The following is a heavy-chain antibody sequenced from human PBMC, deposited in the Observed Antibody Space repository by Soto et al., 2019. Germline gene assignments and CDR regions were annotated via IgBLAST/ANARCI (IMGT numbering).Heavy chain of an antibody. CDR1: GYICTSYY. D-gene: IGHD3-10*01. V-gene: IGHV1-46*03. J-gene: IGHJ4*02. Sequence: GASVKVSCKASGYICTSYYLHWVRQAPGQGLEWMGWINPFDGSRMFAQSFQGRVTFTRDTSTSTVYMELSGLRSDDTAVYYCSRVDPGETSPFDHWGQGTLVTVSS. CDR3: SRVDPGETSPFDH. CDR2: INPFDGSR.